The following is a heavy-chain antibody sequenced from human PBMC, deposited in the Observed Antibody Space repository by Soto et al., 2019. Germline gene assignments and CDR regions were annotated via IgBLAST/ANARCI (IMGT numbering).Heavy chain of an antibody. D-gene: IGHD5-12*01. CDR2: IYYSGST. CDR1: GGSISSYY. Sequence: SETLSLTCTVSGGSISSYYWSWIRQPPGKGLEWIGYIYYSGSTNYNPSLKSRVTISVDTSKNQFSLKLSSVTAADTAVYYCARRGYSGQSPYYMDVWGKGTTVTVSS. J-gene: IGHJ6*03. V-gene: IGHV4-59*08. CDR3: ARRGYSGQSPYYMDV.